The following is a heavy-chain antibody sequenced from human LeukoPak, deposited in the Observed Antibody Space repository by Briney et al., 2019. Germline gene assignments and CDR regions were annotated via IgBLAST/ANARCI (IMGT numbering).Heavy chain of an antibody. Sequence: PGGSLRLSCSASLFTLTTYAMSWVRQVPGEGLVWVSRTNTDGRTTSYADSVKGRFTISRDNAKNMVYLQMNSLRAEDTAVYYCARIEDRGAAFDSWGQGTLVTVSS. V-gene: IGHV3-74*01. D-gene: IGHD3-22*01. CDR1: LFTLTTYA. CDR3: ARIEDRGAAFDS. J-gene: IGHJ4*02. CDR2: TNTDGRTT.